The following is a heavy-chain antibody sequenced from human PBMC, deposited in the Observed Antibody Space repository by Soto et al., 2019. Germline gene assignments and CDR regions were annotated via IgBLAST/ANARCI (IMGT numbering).Heavy chain of an antibody. D-gene: IGHD3-10*01. CDR3: ARASGESYPGSRVFDS. Sequence: GGSLRLSCTASGFTFSSNAMSWVRQAPRKGLEWVSVITDTGGDSLYADSVRGRFTISRDNSKKTLYLQMNSLRAEDTAIYYCARASGESYPGSRVFDSWGQGTRVTVSS. V-gene: IGHV3-23*01. CDR1: GFTFSSNA. J-gene: IGHJ4*02. CDR2: ITDTGGDS.